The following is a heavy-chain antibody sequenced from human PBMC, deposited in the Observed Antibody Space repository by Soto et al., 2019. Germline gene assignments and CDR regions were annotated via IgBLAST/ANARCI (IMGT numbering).Heavy chain of an antibody. J-gene: IGHJ4*02. CDR1: GCSVSSTNW. V-gene: IGHV3-53*01. CDR3: AKDVERCDSDCPGYFDY. CDR2: TMRDGKS. D-gene: IGHD2-21*01. Sequence: PSETLSLTCAFSGCSVSSTNWWSWVRQSPGKGLEWLSATMRDGKSHYADSVRGRLTVSRDNSKNTVYLQLNSLGDDDTAVYFCAKDVERCDSDCPGYFDYWGQGTPVTVSS.